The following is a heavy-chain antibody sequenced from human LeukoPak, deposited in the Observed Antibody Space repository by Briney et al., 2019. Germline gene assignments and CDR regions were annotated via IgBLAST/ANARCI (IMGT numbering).Heavy chain of an antibody. CDR1: GLTFSSYW. CDR3: TRGLAGIGYYFDY. J-gene: IGHJ4*02. D-gene: IGHD6-13*01. CDR2: ISYGGANK. Sequence: GGSLRLSCAASGLTFSSYWMSWVRQAPGKGLEWVAVISYGGANKYYADSVKGRFTISRDNSKNTLCLQMNSLRAEDTAVYYCTRGLAGIGYYFDYWGQGALVTVSS. V-gene: IGHV3-30-3*01.